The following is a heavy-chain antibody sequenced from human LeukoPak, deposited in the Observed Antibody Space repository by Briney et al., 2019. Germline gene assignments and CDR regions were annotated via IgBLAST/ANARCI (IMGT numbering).Heavy chain of an antibody. V-gene: IGHV1-2*02. Sequence: ASVKVSCKAAGYTFTGYYMHWVRQAPGQGLEWMGWINPNSGGTNYAQKFQGRVTMTRDTSISTAYMELSRLRSDDTAVYHCARSYSSRWYIVFDIWGQGTMVTVSS. D-gene: IGHD6-13*01. CDR2: INPNSGGT. CDR1: GYTFTGYY. J-gene: IGHJ3*02. CDR3: ARSYSSRWYIVFDI.